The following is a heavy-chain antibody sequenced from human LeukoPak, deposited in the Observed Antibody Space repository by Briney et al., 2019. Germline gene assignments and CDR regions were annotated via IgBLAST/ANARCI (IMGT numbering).Heavy chain of an antibody. CDR2: IYYSGST. CDR3: ARGPWYYDFWSGYSRGWFDP. J-gene: IGHJ5*02. D-gene: IGHD3-3*01. V-gene: IGHV4-59*11. Sequence: PSESLSLTCTVSGGSISSHYWSWIRQPPGKGLEWIGYIYYSGSTNYNPSLKSRVTISVDTSKNQFSLKLSSVTAADTAVYYCARGPWYYDFWSGYSRGWFDPWGQGTLVTVSS. CDR1: GGSISSHY.